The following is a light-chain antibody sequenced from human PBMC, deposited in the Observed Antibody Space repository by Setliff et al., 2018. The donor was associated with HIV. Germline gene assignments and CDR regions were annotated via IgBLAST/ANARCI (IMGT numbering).Light chain of an antibody. CDR1: SSDIGGYDY. CDR2: DVT. V-gene: IGLV2-14*03. J-gene: IGLJ1*01. Sequence: SALTQPASVSGSPGQSITISCTGTSSDIGGYDYVSWFQHHPGKAPKLMMSDVTKRPPGVSTRFSGSKSGSTASLTISGLQAEDEADYYCSSYSRSSTFGVFGTGTKVTVL. CDR3: SSYSRSSTFGV.